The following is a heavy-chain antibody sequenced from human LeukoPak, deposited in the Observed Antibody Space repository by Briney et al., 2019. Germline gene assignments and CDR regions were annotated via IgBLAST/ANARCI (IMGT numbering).Heavy chain of an antibody. V-gene: IGHV4-30-4*01. CDR1: GGSISSGDYY. CDR2: IYYSGST. CDR3: ARERYCSGGSCYFSDY. D-gene: IGHD2-15*01. J-gene: IGHJ4*02. Sequence: SETLSLTCTVSGGSISSGDYYWGWIRQPPGKGLEWIGYIYYSGSTYYNPSLKSRVTISVDTSKNEFSLKLSSVTAADTAVYYCARERYCSGGSCYFSDYWGQGTLVTVSS.